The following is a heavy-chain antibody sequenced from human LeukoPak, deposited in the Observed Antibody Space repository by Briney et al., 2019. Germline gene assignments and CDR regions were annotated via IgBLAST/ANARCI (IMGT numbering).Heavy chain of an antibody. J-gene: IGHJ4*01. CDR3: ARVSNYYDTSGYYYIFDY. CDR1: DGSISNYY. CDR2: IYTSGST. D-gene: IGHD3-22*01. V-gene: IGHV4-4*07. Sequence: SETLSLTCTVSDGSISNYYWSWIRQPAGKALEWIGRIYTSGSTNYNPSLKSRVTISVDKSKNQFSLRLSSVTAADTAVYYCARVSNYYDTSGYYYIFDYWGQGTLVTVCS.